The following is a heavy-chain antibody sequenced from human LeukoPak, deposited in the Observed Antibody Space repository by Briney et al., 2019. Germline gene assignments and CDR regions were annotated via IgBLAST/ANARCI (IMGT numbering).Heavy chain of an antibody. J-gene: IGHJ4*02. CDR2: ISDDGSKI. V-gene: IGHV3-30*04. CDR1: GSTFSTDA. D-gene: IGHD2-21*02. Sequence: GGSLRLSCAASGSTFSTDAMHWVRQAPGKGLEWVAVISDDGSKIYYADSVKGRFTISRDNSKNTLYLQINSLRHDDTAVYYCAKGGCGGDCYSDYWGQGTLVTVSS. CDR3: AKGGCGGDCYSDY.